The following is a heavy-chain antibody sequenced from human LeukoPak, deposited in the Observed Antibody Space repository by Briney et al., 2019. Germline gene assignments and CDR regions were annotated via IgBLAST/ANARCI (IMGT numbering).Heavy chain of an antibody. CDR1: GFTFSSYA. J-gene: IGHJ4*02. V-gene: IGHV3-30-3*01. Sequence: GGSLRLSCAASGFTFSSYAMPWVRQAPGKGLEWVAVISYDGSNKYYADSVKGRFTISRDNSKNTLYLQMNSLRAEDTAVYYCAGYGPTKDVAASILDYWGQGTLVTVSS. D-gene: IGHD2-15*01. CDR2: ISYDGSNK. CDR3: AGYGPTKDVAASILDY.